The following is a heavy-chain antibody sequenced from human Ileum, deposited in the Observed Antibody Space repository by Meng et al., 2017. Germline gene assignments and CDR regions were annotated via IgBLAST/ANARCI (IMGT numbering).Heavy chain of an antibody. V-gene: IGHV1-46*01. D-gene: IGHD6-19*01. Sequence: ASVKVSCKASGYTFTNKYIHWVRQAPGQGLEWMGIIDPTGGTTTYGQRFQGRVTMTRDTSTTTVYMELRSLTSEDTAMYYCARGFGSSGWYRFDPWGQGTLVTVSS. CDR2: IDPTGGTT. J-gene: IGHJ5*02. CDR3: ARGFGSSGWYRFDP. CDR1: GYTFTNKY.